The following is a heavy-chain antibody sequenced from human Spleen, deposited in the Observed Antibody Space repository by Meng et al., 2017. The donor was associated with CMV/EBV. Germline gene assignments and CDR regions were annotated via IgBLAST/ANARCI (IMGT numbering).Heavy chain of an antibody. CDR2: INPNSGGT. CDR3: ARDTPQKRGAFDY. CDR1: GYTFTGYY. J-gene: IGHJ4*02. D-gene: IGHD3-10*01. Sequence: QVQLGQSGAEVKKPGPSVKVACKASGYTFTGYYMHWVRQAPGQGLEWMGWINPNSGGTNYAQKFQGRVTMTRDTSISTAYMELSRLRSDDTAVYYCARDTPQKRGAFDYWGQGTLVTVSS. V-gene: IGHV1-2*02.